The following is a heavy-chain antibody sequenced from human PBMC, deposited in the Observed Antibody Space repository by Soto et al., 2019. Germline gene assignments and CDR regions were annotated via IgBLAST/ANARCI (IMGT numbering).Heavy chain of an antibody. D-gene: IGHD3-22*01. CDR2: IYYSGST. V-gene: IGHV4-39*01. Sequence: PSETLSLTCTVSGGSISSSSYYWGWIRQPPGKGLEWIGSIYYSGSTYYNPSLKSRVTISVDTSKNQFSLKMSSVTAADTAVYYCARGYASSRSVPYFDYWGQGTLVTVSS. J-gene: IGHJ4*02. CDR3: ARGYASSRSVPYFDY. CDR1: GGSISSSSYY.